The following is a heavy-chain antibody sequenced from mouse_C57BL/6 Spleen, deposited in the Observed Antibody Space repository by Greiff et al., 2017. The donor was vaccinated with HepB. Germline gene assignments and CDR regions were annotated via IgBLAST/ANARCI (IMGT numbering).Heavy chain of an antibody. J-gene: IGHJ2*01. D-gene: IGHD3-2*02. Sequence: EVKLQESGPGLVKPSQSLSLTCSVTGYSITSGYYWNWIRQFPGNKLEWMGYISYDGSNNYNPSLKNRISITRDTSKNQFFLKLNSVTTEDTATYYCARDNSGYGYWGQGTTLTVSS. V-gene: IGHV3-6*01. CDR3: ARDNSGYGY. CDR1: GYSITSGYY. CDR2: ISYDGSN.